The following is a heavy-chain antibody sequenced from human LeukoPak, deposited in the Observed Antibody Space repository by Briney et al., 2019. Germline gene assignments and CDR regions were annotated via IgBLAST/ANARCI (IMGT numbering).Heavy chain of an antibody. CDR3: AKSRSGWFRPGYFDY. D-gene: IGHD6-19*01. V-gene: IGHV3-9*01. CDR1: GFTFGDYS. Sequence: PGGSLRLSCAASGFTFGDYSMHWVRQAAGKGLEWVSGVSWNSGSIGYADSVKGRFTIYRDNAKNSLYLQMTSLRAEDTALYYCAKSRSGWFRPGYFDYWGQGTLVTVSS. CDR2: VSWNSGSI. J-gene: IGHJ4*02.